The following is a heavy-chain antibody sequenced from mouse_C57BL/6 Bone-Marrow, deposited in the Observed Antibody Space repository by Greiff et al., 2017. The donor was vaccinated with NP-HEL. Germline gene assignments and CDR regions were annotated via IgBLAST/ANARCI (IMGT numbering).Heavy chain of an antibody. J-gene: IGHJ4*01. CDR3: ASSFITTVVATGYYAMDD. CDR2: IDPANGNT. Sequence: VQLQQSVAELVRPGASVKLSCTASGFNIKNTYMHWVKQRPEQGLEWIGRIDPANGNTKYAPKFQGKATITADTSSNTAYLQLSSLTSEDTAIYYCASSFITTVVATGYYAMDDWGQGTSVTVSS. V-gene: IGHV14-3*01. CDR1: GFNIKNTY. D-gene: IGHD1-1*01.